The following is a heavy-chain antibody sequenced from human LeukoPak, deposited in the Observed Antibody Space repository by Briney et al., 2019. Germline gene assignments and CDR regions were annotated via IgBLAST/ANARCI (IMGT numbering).Heavy chain of an antibody. CDR3: ARSATTVTTNYYYYYYMDV. CDR1: GYSFTSYW. CDR2: IYPGDSDT. J-gene: IGHJ6*03. D-gene: IGHD4-11*01. Sequence: GESLKISCKGSGYSFTSYWIGWVRQMPGKGLECMGIIYPGDSDTRYSPSFQGQVTISADKSISTAYLQWSSLKASDTAMYYCARSATTVTTNYYYYYYMDVWGEGTTVTVSS. V-gene: IGHV5-51*01.